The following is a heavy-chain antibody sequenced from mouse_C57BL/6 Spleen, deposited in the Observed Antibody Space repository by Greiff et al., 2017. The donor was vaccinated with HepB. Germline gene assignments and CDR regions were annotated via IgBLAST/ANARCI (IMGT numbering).Heavy chain of an antibody. J-gene: IGHJ4*01. Sequence: QVQLQQPGAELVRPGTSVKLSCKASGYTFTSYWMHWVKQRPGQGLEWIGVIDPSDSYTNYNQKFKGKATLTVDTSSSTAYMQLSSLTSEDSAVYYCARLGSNYGAMDYWGQGTSVTVSS. V-gene: IGHV1-59*01. D-gene: IGHD2-5*01. CDR1: GYTFTSYW. CDR3: ARLGSNYGAMDY. CDR2: IDPSDSYT.